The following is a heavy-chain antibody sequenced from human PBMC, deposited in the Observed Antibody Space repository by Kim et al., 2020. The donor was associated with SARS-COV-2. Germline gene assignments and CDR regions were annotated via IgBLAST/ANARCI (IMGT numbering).Heavy chain of an antibody. CDR3: ARHRRVGGSYYNVPFDY. J-gene: IGHJ4*02. CDR1: GYSFTSYW. D-gene: IGHD3-10*01. Sequence: GESLKISCKGSGYSFTSYWIGWVRQMPGKGLEWMGIIYPGDSDTRYSPSFQGQVTISADKSISTAYLQWSSLKASDTAMYYCARHRRVGGSYYNVPFDYWGQGTLVTVSS. CDR2: IYPGDSDT. V-gene: IGHV5-51*01.